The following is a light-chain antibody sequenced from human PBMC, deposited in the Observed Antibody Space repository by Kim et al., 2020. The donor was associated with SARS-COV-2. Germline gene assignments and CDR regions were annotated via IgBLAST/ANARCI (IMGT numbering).Light chain of an antibody. CDR2: AAS. CDR3: QQYYDYPRT. J-gene: IGKJ1*01. CDR1: QAISSY. V-gene: IGKV1-8*01. Sequence: AIQITQSPSLLSASIGDRLTITCRASQAISSYLAWYQQKSGKAPKLLIYAASTLQSGVPSRFSGSGSGTDFTLTISCLQSEDFATYYCQQYYDYPRTFGQGTKVDIK.